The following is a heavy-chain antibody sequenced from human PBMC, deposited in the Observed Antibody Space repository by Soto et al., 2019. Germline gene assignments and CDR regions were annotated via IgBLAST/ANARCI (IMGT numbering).Heavy chain of an antibody. V-gene: IGHV3-33*01. Sequence: QVQLVESGGGVVQPGRSLRLSCAASGFTFSSYGMHWVRQAPGKGLEWVAVIWYDGSNKYYADSVKGRFTISRDNSXXXLXLQMTSLRAEDTAVYYCAREGRPVVTATQPYWYFDLWGRGTLVTVSS. J-gene: IGHJ2*01. D-gene: IGHD2-21*02. CDR1: GFTFSSYG. CDR2: IWYDGSNK. CDR3: AREGRPVVTATQPYWYFDL.